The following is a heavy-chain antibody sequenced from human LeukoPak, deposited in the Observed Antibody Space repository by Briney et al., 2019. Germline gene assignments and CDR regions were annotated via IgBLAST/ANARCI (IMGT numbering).Heavy chain of an antibody. Sequence: GESLKIACNGAGSIFSSYWIGWARQMPGKGLEWMGIIYPGGSDTIYSPPFQGQVTISADKSISTAYVQWNSLRASDTAMYYCARHQYYYDMLAYLSFVWGQGTLVTVSS. CDR1: GSIFSSYW. D-gene: IGHD3-22*01. CDR3: ARHQYYYDMLAYLSFV. J-gene: IGHJ1*01. V-gene: IGHV5-51*01. CDR2: IYPGGSDT.